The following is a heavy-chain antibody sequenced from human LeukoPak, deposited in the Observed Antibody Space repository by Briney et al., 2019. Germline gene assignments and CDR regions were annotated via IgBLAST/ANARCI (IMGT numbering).Heavy chain of an antibody. CDR3: ARHAGYCSSTSCYSGSWNYYYYYMDV. CDR2: IYHSGST. CDR1: GYSISSGYY. J-gene: IGHJ6*03. V-gene: IGHV4-38-2*01. Sequence: PSETLSLTCAVSGYSISSGYYWGWIRQPPGKGLEWIGSIYHSGSTYYNPSLKSRVTISVDTSKNQLSLKLSSVTAADTAVYYCARHAGYCSSTSCYSGSWNYYYYYMDVWGKGTTVTVSS. D-gene: IGHD2-2*02.